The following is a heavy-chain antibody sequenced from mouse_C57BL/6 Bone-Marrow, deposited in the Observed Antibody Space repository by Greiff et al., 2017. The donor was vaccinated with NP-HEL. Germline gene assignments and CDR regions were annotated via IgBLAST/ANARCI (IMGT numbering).Heavy chain of an antibody. CDR3: ARKADYDDPYWYFDV. V-gene: IGHV1-81*01. CDR1: GPPCPLHL. Sequence: QVQLQQSGAELARPGAPVKLSCNAPGPPCPLHLPLFFPPLPFHVLYCIVQIYPRSGNTYYNEKFKGKATLTADKSSSTAYMELRSLTSEDSAVYFCARKADYDDPYWYFDVWGTGTTVTVSS. J-gene: IGHJ1*03. CDR2: IYPRSGNT. D-gene: IGHD2-4*01.